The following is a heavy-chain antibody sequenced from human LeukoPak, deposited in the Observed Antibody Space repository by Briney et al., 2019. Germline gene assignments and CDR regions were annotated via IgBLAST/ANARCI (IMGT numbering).Heavy chain of an antibody. V-gene: IGHV1-2*02. Sequence: ASVSVSCKASGYTFTGYYMHWVRQAPGQGLEWMGWINPNSGGTNYAQKFQGRVTMTRDTSISTAYMELSRLRSDDTAVYYCARDLDELAAAGPSGYYYGMDVWGQGTPVTVSS. CDR1: GYTFTGYY. CDR2: INPNSGGT. D-gene: IGHD6-13*01. J-gene: IGHJ6*02. CDR3: ARDLDELAAAGPSGYYYGMDV.